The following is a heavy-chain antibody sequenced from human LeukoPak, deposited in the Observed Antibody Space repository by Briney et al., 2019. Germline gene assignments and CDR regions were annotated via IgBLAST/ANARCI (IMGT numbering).Heavy chain of an antibody. J-gene: IGHJ6*02. CDR2: ISPYNANT. CDR3: ARDRPSGVSRYYGMDV. CDR1: GYIFTSNG. Sequence: GASVKVSCKASGYIFTSNGISWVRQAPGQGLEWMGWISPYNANTNYAQKFQGRVTMTTDTSTSTAYMELRSLRSDDTAIYYCARDRPSGVSRYYGMDVWGQGTTVTVSS. D-gene: IGHD3-10*01. V-gene: IGHV1-18*01.